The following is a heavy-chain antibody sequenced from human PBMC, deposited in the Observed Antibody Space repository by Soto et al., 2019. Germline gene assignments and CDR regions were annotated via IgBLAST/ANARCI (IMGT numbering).Heavy chain of an antibody. CDR2: IYYRGRS. D-gene: IGHD3-3*01. Sequence: SETLSLTWTVSGGSISSDYYFWNWMRRPPGEGVGGIGSIYYRGRSNYNPPLKSRVTISVDRSKSQFSLKLSSVTAADTAVYYCARVETYYDFWSGYSRPYYFDYWGQGTLVTVSS. J-gene: IGHJ4*02. V-gene: IGHV4-61*01. CDR1: GGSISSDYYF. CDR3: ARVETYYDFWSGYSRPYYFDY.